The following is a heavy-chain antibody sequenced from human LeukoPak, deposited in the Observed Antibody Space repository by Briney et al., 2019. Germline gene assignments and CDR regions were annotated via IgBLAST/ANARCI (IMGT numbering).Heavy chain of an antibody. CDR3: AKSLITMDPHDAFDI. V-gene: IGHV3-74*01. J-gene: IGHJ3*02. CDR2: INSDGSST. CDR1: GFTFSSYW. D-gene: IGHD3-10*01. Sequence: GGSLRLSCAASGFTFSSYWMHWVRQAPGKGLVWVSRINSDGSSTSYADSVKGRFTISRDNSKNTLYLQMNSLRAEDTAVYYCAKSLITMDPHDAFDIWGQGTMVTVSS.